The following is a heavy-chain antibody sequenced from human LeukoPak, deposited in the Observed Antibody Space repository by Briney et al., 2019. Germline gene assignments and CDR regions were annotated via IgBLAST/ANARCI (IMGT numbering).Heavy chain of an antibody. CDR2: IYYSGST. D-gene: IGHD1-14*01. CDR3: ARGFNLLSAFAY. Sequence: PSETLSLTCTVSGGSISSYYWSWIRQPPGKGLEWIGYIYYSGSTNYSPSLKSRVTISVDTSKNQFSLKLSSVTAADTAVYYCARGFNLLSAFAYWGQGTLVTVSS. CDR1: GGSISSYY. J-gene: IGHJ4*02. V-gene: IGHV4-59*12.